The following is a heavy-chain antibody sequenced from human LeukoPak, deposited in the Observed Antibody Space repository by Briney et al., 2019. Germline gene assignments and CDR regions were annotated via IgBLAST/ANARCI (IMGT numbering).Heavy chain of an antibody. CDR2: VSSDGRA. CDR1: GFTLSDSG. Sequence: GGSLRLSCAASGFTLSDSGMNWVRQPPGKGLEWVSGVSSDGRAYYGDSVKGRFTVSRDNFKNTLNLQMNNLRAEDTARYYCARNSLGRGVSGFRYWGQGTVVTVSS. D-gene: IGHD3-10*01. CDR3: ARNSLGRGVSGFRY. V-gene: IGHV3-23*01. J-gene: IGHJ4*02.